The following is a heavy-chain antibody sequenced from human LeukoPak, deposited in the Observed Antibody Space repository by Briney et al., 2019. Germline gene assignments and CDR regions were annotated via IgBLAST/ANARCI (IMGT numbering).Heavy chain of an antibody. CDR3: ARGKYDTSGYYQQFDF. J-gene: IGHJ4*02. V-gene: IGHV4-4*07. D-gene: IGHD3-22*01. CDR2: IYSSGST. Sequence: SETLSLTCIVSGGSLSGYYWNWIRQSAGKGLEWIGRIYSSGSTNYNPSLESRVTMSVETSKNQLSLKLSSVTAADTAVYYCARGKYDTSGYYQQFDFWGQGTLVTVSS. CDR1: GGSLSGYY.